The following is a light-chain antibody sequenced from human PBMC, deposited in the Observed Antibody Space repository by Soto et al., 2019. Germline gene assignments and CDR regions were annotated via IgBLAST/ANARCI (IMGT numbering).Light chain of an antibody. CDR2: GAS. CDR1: QSVSSN. CDR3: QQYNNCPLT. J-gene: IGKJ4*01. V-gene: IGKV3-15*01. Sequence: EIVMTQSPATLSVSSGERATLSCRASQSVSSNLAWYQQKPGKAPRLLIYGASTRATGIPARFSGSGSGTEFTLTISSLQSEDFAVYYCQQYNNCPLTFGGGTKVEIK.